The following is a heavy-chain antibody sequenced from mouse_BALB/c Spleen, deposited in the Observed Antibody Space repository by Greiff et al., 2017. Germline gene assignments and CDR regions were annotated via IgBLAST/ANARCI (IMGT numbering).Heavy chain of an antibody. J-gene: IGHJ4*01. CDR1: GFTFSSYG. Sequence: EVQGVESGGDLVKPGGSLKLSCAASGFTFSSYGMSWVRQTPDKRLEWVATISSGGSYTYYPDSVKGRFTISRDNAKNTLYLQMSSLKSEDTAMYYCARLNSAMDYWGQGTSVTVSS. D-gene: IGHD1-3*01. V-gene: IGHV5-6*01. CDR2: ISSGGSYT. CDR3: ARLNSAMDY.